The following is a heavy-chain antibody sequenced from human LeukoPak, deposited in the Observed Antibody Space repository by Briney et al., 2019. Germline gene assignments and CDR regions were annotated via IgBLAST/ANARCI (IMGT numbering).Heavy chain of an antibody. J-gene: IGHJ4*02. CDR2: INHSGST. CDR1: GGSFSGYY. D-gene: IGHD3-16*02. V-gene: IGHV4-34*01. Sequence: PSETLSLTCAVYGGSFSGYYWSWIRQPPGKWLEWIGEINHSGSTNYNPSLKSRVTISVDTSKNQFSLKLSSVTAADTAVYYCARGRDYVWGSYRYYFDYWGQGTLVTVSS. CDR3: ARGRDYVWGSYRYYFDY.